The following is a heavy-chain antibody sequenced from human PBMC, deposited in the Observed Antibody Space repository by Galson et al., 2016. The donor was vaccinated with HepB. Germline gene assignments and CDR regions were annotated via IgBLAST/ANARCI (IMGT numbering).Heavy chain of an antibody. D-gene: IGHD3-22*01. CDR1: GFTFSSYA. CDR2: ISGSGGST. Sequence: SLRLSCAASGFTFSSYAMSWVRQAPGKGLEWVSAISGSGGSTYYADSVKGRFTISRDNSKNTLYLQVNSLGAEDTALYYRARGGYYHDSGDSPIDYWGQGTLVSVSS. J-gene: IGHJ4*02. V-gene: IGHV3-23*01. CDR3: ARGGYYHDSGDSPIDY.